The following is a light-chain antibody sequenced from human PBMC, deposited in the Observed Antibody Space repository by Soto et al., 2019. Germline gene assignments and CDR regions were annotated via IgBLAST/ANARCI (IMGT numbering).Light chain of an antibody. V-gene: IGLV1-44*01. CDR3: AAWDDSLNGWV. CDR2: SNN. CDR1: SSNIGSNT. Sequence: QSALTQPPSASGTPGQRVTISCSGSSSNIGSNTVNWYQQLPGTAPKLFIYSNNQRPSGVPDRFSGSKSGTSASLAISGLQSEDEADYYCAAWDDSLNGWVFGGGTQLTVL. J-gene: IGLJ3*02.